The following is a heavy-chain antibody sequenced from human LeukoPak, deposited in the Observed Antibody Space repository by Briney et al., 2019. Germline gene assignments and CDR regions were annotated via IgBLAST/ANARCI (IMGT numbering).Heavy chain of an antibody. CDR3: ARGWALNYYDSSGFYFDY. CDR2: INHSGST. V-gene: IGHV4-34*01. J-gene: IGHJ4*02. Sequence: PSETLSLTCAVYGGSFSDYYWSWIRQPPGKGLEWIGEINHSGSTNYKLSLQSRVTISVETAKNQFSLQLSSLTAADTAVNYCARGWALNYYDSSGFYFDYWGQGTLVTVSS. CDR1: GGSFSDYY. D-gene: IGHD3-22*01.